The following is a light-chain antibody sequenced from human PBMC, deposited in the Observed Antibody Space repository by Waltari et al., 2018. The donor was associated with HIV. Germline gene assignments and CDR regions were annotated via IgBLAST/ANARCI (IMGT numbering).Light chain of an antibody. CDR1: DIDIGNYNL. J-gene: IGLJ3*02. CDR2: DVS. V-gene: IGLV2-23*02. Sequence: QSALTQPASVSGNPGQSVTITCTGTDIDIGNYNLVSWFQQHPGKAPKPLIYDVSKRPAGVSSRFSGSKSGYFASLTMSGLLTEDESSYYCLTYVSKTSTWQFGGGTYLTV. CDR3: LTYVSKTSTWQ.